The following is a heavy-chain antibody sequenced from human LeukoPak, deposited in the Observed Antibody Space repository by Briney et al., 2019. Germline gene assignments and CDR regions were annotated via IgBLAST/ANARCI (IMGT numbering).Heavy chain of an antibody. V-gene: IGHV3-33*08. CDR3: VRDPSGSGFAFDS. J-gene: IGHJ4*02. CDR1: GFTFSDYY. D-gene: IGHD1-1*01. Sequence: GGSLRLSCAASGFTFSDYYMSWIRQAPGKGLEWVAFIWFDGSNKHYADSVKGRFIIPRDNSEDTLYLQMNSLRAEDTAVYYCVRDPSGSGFAFDSWGLGALVTVSS. CDR2: IWFDGSNK.